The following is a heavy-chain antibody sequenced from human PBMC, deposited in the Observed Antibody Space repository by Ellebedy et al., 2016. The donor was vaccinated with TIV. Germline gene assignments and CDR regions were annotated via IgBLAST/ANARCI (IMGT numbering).Heavy chain of an antibody. CDR3: ARESDSWDY. V-gene: IGHV3-74*01. Sequence: GESLKISXAVSGFTFSSYWMHWVRQAPGKGLVWVSGINSDGSTTNYADSVKGRFTVSRDNAKNTLYLQMNSLRAEDTAVYYCARESDSWDYWGQGTLVTVSS. CDR1: GFTFSSYW. D-gene: IGHD6-13*01. CDR2: INSDGSTT. J-gene: IGHJ4*02.